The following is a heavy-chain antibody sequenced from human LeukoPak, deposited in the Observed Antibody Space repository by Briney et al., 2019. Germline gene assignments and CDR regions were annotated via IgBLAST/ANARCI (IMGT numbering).Heavy chain of an antibody. Sequence: SETLSLTCTVSGYSISSGYYWSWIQQPPGKGLEWIGYIYYSGSTNYNPSLKSRVTISVDTSKNQFSLKLSSVTAADTAVYYCARGLGPYYYDSSGLGAFDIWGQGTMVTVSS. CDR2: IYYSGST. CDR1: GYSISSGYY. V-gene: IGHV4-61*01. CDR3: ARGLGPYYYDSSGLGAFDI. D-gene: IGHD3-22*01. J-gene: IGHJ3*02.